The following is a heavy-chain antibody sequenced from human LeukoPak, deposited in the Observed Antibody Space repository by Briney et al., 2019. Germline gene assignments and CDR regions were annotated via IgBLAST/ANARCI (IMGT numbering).Heavy chain of an antibody. Sequence: SGGSLRLSWAASGFTFSSYAMSWVRQAPGKGLEWVSVIYSGGSTYYADSVKGRFTISRDNAKNSLYLQMNSLRAEDTAVYYCARPTPLGAFDIWGQGTMVTVSS. J-gene: IGHJ3*02. CDR1: GFTFSSYA. CDR2: IYSGGST. V-gene: IGHV3-66*04. CDR3: ARPTPLGAFDI.